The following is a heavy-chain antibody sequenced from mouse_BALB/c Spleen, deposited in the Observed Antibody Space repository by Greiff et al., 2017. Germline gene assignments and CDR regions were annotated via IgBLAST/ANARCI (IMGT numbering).Heavy chain of an antibody. CDR2: ISSGSSTI. J-gene: IGHJ3*01. V-gene: IGHV5-17*02. CDR3: AREVSAWFAY. Sequence: EVMLVESGGGLVQPGGSRKLSCAASGFTFSSLGMHWVRQAPEKGLEWVAYISSGSSTIYYADTVKGRFTISRDNPKNTLFLQMTSLRSEDTAMYYCAREVSAWFAYWGQGTLVTVSA. D-gene: IGHD2-14*01. CDR1: GFTFSSLG.